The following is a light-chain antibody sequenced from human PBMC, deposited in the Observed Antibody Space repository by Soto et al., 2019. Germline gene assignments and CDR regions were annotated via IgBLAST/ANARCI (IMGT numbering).Light chain of an antibody. J-gene: IGLJ2*01. Sequence: QSVLTQPPSVSGAPGQRVTISCTGTSSNIGAGYDVHWYQQLPGTTPKLLIYGNNNRPSGVPDRFSASRSGTSASLAITGLRAEDEVDYYCQSYDSSLSGLVFGGGTKLTVL. CDR1: SSNIGAGYD. CDR2: GNN. V-gene: IGLV1-40*01. CDR3: QSYDSSLSGLV.